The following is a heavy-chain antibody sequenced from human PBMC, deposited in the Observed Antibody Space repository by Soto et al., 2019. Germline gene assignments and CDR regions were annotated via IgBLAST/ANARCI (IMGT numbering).Heavy chain of an antibody. CDR1: GGSISSYY. V-gene: IGHV4-59*08. CDR3: ARSRREELDY. D-gene: IGHD1-1*01. J-gene: IGHJ4*02. CDR2: IYYSGST. Sequence: SETLSLTCTVSGGSISSYYWSWIRQPPGKGLEWIGYIYYSGSTNYNPSLKSRVTISVDTSKNQFSLKLCSVTAADTAVYYCARSRREELDYWGQGTLVTVSS.